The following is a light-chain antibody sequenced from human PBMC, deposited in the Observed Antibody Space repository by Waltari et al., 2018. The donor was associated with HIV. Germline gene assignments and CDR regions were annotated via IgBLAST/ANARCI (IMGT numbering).Light chain of an antibody. Sequence: QSALTQPASVSGSPGQSITISCTGTSSDVCGYNYVSWYQQHPGKAPKLMIYDVSNRPAGVSNRFSGSKSGNTASLTISGLQAEDEADYYCSSYRSSSTWVFGGGTKLTVL. CDR2: DVS. CDR3: SSYRSSSTWV. J-gene: IGLJ3*02. CDR1: SSDVCGYNY. V-gene: IGLV2-14*03.